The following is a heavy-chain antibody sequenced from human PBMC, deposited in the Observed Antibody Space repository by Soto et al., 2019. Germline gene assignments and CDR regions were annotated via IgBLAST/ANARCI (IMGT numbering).Heavy chain of an antibody. Sequence: GGSLRLSCAASGFTFSSYWMHWVRQAPGKGLVWVSRINSDGSSTSYADSVKGRFTISRDNAKNTLYLQMNSLRAEDTAVYYCARVSGTTVGLGYYYYGMDVWGQGTTVTVSS. D-gene: IGHD1-7*01. CDR2: INSDGSST. V-gene: IGHV3-74*01. J-gene: IGHJ6*02. CDR1: GFTFSSYW. CDR3: ARVSGTTVGLGYYYYGMDV.